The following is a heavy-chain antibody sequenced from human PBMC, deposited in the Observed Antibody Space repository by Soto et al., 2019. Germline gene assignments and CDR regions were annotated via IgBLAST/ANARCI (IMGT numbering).Heavy chain of an antibody. CDR2: IYYSGST. Sequence: TLSLTCTVSGGSISSGGYYWSWIRQHPGKGLEWIGYIYYSGSTYYNPSLKSRVTISVDTSKNQFSLKLSSVTAADTAVYYCARNGDGYSYGYSLDYWGQGTMVTVYS. J-gene: IGHJ4*02. D-gene: IGHD5-18*01. CDR1: GGSISSGGYY. CDR3: ARNGDGYSYGYSLDY. V-gene: IGHV4-31*03.